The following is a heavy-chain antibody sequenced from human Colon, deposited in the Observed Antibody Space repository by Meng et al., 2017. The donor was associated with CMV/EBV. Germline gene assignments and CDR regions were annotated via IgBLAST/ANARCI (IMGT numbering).Heavy chain of an antibody. Sequence: GGPLRLSCAASGFIFTSYTMNWVRQAPGKGLEWVSSISTSGRDIYYADSVKGRFTLSRDNAKNSLYLQMDSLRAEDTAVYYCVRHLEAGRNGYSEPFWGQGTLVTVSS. J-gene: IGHJ1*01. V-gene: IGHV3-21*01. CDR3: VRHLEAGRNGYSEPF. CDR2: ISTSGRDI. D-gene: IGHD5-18*01. CDR1: GFIFTSYT.